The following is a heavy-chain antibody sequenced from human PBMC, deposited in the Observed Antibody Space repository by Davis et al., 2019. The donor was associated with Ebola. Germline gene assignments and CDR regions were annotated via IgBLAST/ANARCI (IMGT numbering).Heavy chain of an antibody. V-gene: IGHV4-59*01. CDR1: GGSISSYY. CDR2: IYYTGSS. CDR3: ARDAPNTSSLDY. J-gene: IGHJ4*02. D-gene: IGHD6-13*01. Sequence: SETLSLTCTVSGGSISSYYWSWIRQPPGKGLKWVGYIYYTGSSNYNPSLKSRVTISIDTSKNQFSLKLSSVTAADTAVYYCARDAPNTSSLDYWGQGTLVTVSS.